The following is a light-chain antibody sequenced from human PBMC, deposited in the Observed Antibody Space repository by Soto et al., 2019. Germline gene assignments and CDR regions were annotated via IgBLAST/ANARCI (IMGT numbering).Light chain of an antibody. J-gene: IGLJ1*01. CDR3: SLYTTNRGYV. V-gene: IGLV2-14*01. CDR1: NSDVGAYNY. CDR2: DVT. Sequence: QSALTQPASVSGSPGQSITISCAGTNSDVGAYNYVSWYQQYPGRAPKLIIYDVTERPSGVSSRFSGSKSGNTASLTIAGLQAEDEADYYCSLYTTNRGYVFGTGTKVTVL.